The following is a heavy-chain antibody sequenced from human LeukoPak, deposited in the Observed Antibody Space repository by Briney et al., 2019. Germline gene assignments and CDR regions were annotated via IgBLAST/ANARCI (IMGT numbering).Heavy chain of an antibody. CDR2: IWHDGGRK. V-gene: IGHV3-33*01. CDR3: ARDIGNSGFNLNY. Sequence: GGSLRLSCVVSGFTFSTHGFHWVRQAPGKGLEWVSVIWHDGGRKEYADSVRGRFTISRDNSNLYLQMNSLRAEDTAIYYCARDIGNSGFNLNYWGQGTPVTVSS. J-gene: IGHJ4*02. CDR1: GFTFSTHG. D-gene: IGHD5-12*01.